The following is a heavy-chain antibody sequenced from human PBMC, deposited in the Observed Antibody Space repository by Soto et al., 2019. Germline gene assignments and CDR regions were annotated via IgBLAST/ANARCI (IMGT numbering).Heavy chain of an antibody. CDR3: ARDGGLSYAAGNPYYGMDV. V-gene: IGHV4-59*01. CDR1: GGSISSYY. D-gene: IGHD6-13*01. CDR2: IYYSGST. J-gene: IGHJ6*02. Sequence: NPSETLSLTCTVSGGSISSYYWSWIRQPPGKGLEWIGYIYYSGSTNYNPSLKSRVTISVDTSKNQFSLKLSSVTAADTAVYYCARDGGLSYAAGNPYYGMDVWGQGTTVTVSS.